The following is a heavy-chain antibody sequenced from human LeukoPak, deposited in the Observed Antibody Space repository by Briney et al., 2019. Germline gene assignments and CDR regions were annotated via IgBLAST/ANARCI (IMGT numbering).Heavy chain of an antibody. CDR2: IYSSGAT. V-gene: IGHV4-59*01. D-gene: IGHD3-9*01. CDR3: ARGRDDLLRYFYLDV. CDR1: GDSISRYY. Sequence: SETLSLTCAVSGDSISRYYWSWIRQPPGKGLEYIGYIYSSGATSYSPSLASRVTISLDTSKNHFSLELSAVTAADTAVYYCARGRDDLLRYFYLDVWGKGTTVTVSS. J-gene: IGHJ6*03.